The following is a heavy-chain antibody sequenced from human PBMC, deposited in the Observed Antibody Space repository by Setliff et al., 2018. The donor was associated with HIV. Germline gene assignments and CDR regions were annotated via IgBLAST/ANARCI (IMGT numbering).Heavy chain of an antibody. V-gene: IGHV3-23*01. J-gene: IGHJ4*02. CDR1: GFSFSDYA. D-gene: IGHD5-12*01. CDR3: AKDSSRIVSTINGGYFDY. CDR2: VSGSGDYT. Sequence: RLSCAASGFSFSDYAMSWVRQAPGKGLEWVSAVSGSGDYTYYPDSLKGRFTVSRDNSKNTLYLQMNSLRAEDTALYYCAKDSSRIVSTINGGYFDYWGQGTLVT.